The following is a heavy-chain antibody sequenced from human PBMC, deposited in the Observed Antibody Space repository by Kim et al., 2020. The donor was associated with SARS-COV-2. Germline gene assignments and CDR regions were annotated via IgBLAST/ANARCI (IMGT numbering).Heavy chain of an antibody. CDR2: ISGSGTKT. CDR3: AKDGGGWLTTGWYYFDN. D-gene: IGHD6-19*01. V-gene: IGHV3-23*01. J-gene: IGHJ4*02. CDR1: GFTFNNYA. Sequence: GGSLRLSCAASGFTFNNYAMSWVRQAPGKGLEWVSSISGSGTKTYYTDSVRRRFTISRDNSKGMLYLQMNSLRAEDTTVYYCAKDGGGWLTTGWYYFDNWGQGTLVTVSS.